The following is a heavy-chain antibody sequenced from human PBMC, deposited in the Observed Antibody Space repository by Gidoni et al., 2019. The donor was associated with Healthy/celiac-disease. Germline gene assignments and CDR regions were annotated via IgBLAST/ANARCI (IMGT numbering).Heavy chain of an antibody. V-gene: IGHV3-72*01. Sequence: EVQLVESGGGLVQPVGSLRLSCAASVFTFSDHYMDWVRQAPGKGLEWVGRTRNKANSYTTEYAASVKGRFTISRDDSKNSLYLQMNSLKTEDTAVYYCARDRGVGATNDAFDIWGQGTMVTVSS. D-gene: IGHD1-26*01. CDR1: VFTFSDHY. CDR2: TRNKANSYTT. J-gene: IGHJ3*02. CDR3: ARDRGVGATNDAFDI.